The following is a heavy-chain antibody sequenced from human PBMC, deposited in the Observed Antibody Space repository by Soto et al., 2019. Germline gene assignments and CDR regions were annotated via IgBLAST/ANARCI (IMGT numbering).Heavy chain of an antibody. CDR2: IYYSGST. J-gene: IGHJ3*02. V-gene: IGHV4-31*02. D-gene: IGHD3-22*01. Sequence: NPGKGLEWIGYIYYSGSTYYNPSLKSRVTISVDTSKNQFSLKLSSVTAADTAVYYCARDLRDYDSSGHEDAFDIWGQGTMVTVSS. CDR3: ARDLRDYDSSGHEDAFDI.